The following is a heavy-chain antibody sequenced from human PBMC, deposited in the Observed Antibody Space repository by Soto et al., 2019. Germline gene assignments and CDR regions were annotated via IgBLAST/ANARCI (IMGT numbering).Heavy chain of an antibody. Sequence: QVQLVESGGGGVQPGGSLRLSCVASGFTFSRYAMHGVRQAPCKGLEWVAVIWYDGSEKYYADSVKGRFTISRDNSQSLLYLQMNSLRAEDTAVYYCAVGRYCSDGSCWSRFDSWGQGTLVTVSS. D-gene: IGHD2-15*01. J-gene: IGHJ4*02. V-gene: IGHV3-33*03. CDR1: GFTFSRYA. CDR3: AVGRYCSDGSCWSRFDS. CDR2: IWYDGSEK.